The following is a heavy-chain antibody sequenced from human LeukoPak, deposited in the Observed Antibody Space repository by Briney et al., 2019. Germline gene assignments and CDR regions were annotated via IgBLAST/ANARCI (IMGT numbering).Heavy chain of an antibody. CDR2: INSDGRST. CDR1: GFTFSSYW. Sequence: GGSLRLSCAASGFTFSSYWMHWVRQAPGKGLVWVSRINSDGRSTSYADSVKGRFTISRDSAKNTLYLQMNSLRAEDTAVYYCARVTIFGVVATFDYWGQGTLVTVSS. J-gene: IGHJ4*02. D-gene: IGHD3-3*01. V-gene: IGHV3-74*01. CDR3: ARVTIFGVVATFDY.